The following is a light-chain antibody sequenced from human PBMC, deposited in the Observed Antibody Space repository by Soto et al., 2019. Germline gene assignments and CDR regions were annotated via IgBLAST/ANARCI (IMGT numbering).Light chain of an antibody. V-gene: IGKV3-11*01. CDR1: QSVSSY. CDR2: DAS. Sequence: EIVLTQSPATLSLSPGERATLSCRASQSVSSYLVWYQQKLGQAPRLLIYDASNRATGIPARFSGSGSGTDFTLTINSLEPEDFAVYYCQQRSNWPPSFGGGTKVQIK. J-gene: IGKJ4*01. CDR3: QQRSNWPPS.